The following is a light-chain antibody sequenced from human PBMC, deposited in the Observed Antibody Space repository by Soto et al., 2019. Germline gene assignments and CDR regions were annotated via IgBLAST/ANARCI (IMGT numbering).Light chain of an antibody. CDR2: KAS. V-gene: IGKV1-5*03. Sequence: DIQMTQSPSTLSASVGDRVTITCRASQSISSWLAWYQQKPGKAPKVLIYKASNLESGVPSRFSGSGSGTEFTLTISSLQPDDFATYYCQQSGSYPVAFGPGTTVEIK. J-gene: IGKJ1*01. CDR1: QSISSW. CDR3: QQSGSYPVA.